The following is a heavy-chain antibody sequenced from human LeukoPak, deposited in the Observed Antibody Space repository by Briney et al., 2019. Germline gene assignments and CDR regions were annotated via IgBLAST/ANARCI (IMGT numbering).Heavy chain of an antibody. CDR1: GFTFSDAW. J-gene: IGHJ4*02. CDR2: IRSKAYGGTT. D-gene: IGHD2-15*01. CDR3: TRAGRAASFYFDY. Sequence: GGSLRLSCAASGFTFSDAWMSWVRQAPGKGLEWVGFIRSKAYGGTTEYVASVKGRFTISRDDSKSLAYLQMNSLKTEDTAVYYCTRAGRAASFYFDYWGQGTLVTVSS. V-gene: IGHV3-49*04.